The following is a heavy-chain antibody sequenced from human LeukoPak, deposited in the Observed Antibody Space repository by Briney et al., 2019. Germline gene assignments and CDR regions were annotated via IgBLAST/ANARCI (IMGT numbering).Heavy chain of an antibody. D-gene: IGHD3-3*01. CDR2: MNPNSGNT. Sequence: ASVKVSCKASGYTFTSYDINWVRQATGQGLEWMGWMNPNSGNTGYAQKFQGRVTITRNTSISTAYMELSSLRSEDTAVYYCARGRGVLRFLEWLPQRDRWFDPWGQGTLVTISS. J-gene: IGHJ5*02. V-gene: IGHV1-8*03. CDR1: GYTFTSYD. CDR3: ARGRGVLRFLEWLPQRDRWFDP.